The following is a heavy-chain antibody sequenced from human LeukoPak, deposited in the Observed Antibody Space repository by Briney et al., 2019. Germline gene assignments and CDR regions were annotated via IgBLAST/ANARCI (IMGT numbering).Heavy chain of an antibody. Sequence: SETLSLTCSVSGASIKSYHWSWIRQSAGKGLEWIGRIYTSGRVDHNPSLENRVSMSVDMSRNELLLELDSVTAADTGVYYCAALHYFGHGATRTWGQGTLVTVSP. CDR2: IYTSGRV. J-gene: IGHJ5*02. CDR1: GASIKSYH. V-gene: IGHV4-4*07. CDR3: AALHYFGHGATRT. D-gene: IGHD2/OR15-2a*01.